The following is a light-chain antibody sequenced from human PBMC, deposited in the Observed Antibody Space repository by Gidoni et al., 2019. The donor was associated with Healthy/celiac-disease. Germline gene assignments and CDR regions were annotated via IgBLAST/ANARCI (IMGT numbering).Light chain of an antibody. CDR3: QQYGSSPYT. J-gene: IGKJ2*01. CDR1: QSVRSSY. CDR2: DAS. Sequence: IVLTQSPATLSLSPGERATLSCGASQSVRSSYLAWYQQKPGLAPRLLIYDASSRATGIPDRFSGSGSGTDFTLTICRLEPEDFAVYYCQQYGSSPYTCGQGTKLEIK. V-gene: IGKV3D-20*01.